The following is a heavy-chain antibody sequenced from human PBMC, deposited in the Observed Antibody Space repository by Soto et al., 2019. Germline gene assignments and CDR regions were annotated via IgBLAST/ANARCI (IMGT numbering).Heavy chain of an antibody. J-gene: IGHJ5*02. CDR1: GGSFSGYY. D-gene: IGHD1-1*01. Sequence: SEPLSLTCAVYGGSFSGYYWSWLRQPPGKGLEWIGEINHSGSPNYNPSLKSRVTISVDTSKNQFSLKMTSVTAADTAVYYCATANWSHHYFDPWGQGTLVTVSS. CDR2: INHSGSP. CDR3: ATANWSHHYFDP. V-gene: IGHV4-34*01.